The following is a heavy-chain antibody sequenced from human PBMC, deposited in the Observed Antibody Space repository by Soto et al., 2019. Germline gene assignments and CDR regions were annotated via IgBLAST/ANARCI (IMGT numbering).Heavy chain of an antibody. CDR1: GDSLSNNVAT. CDR3: ARDPPDFNSGFDS. Sequence: SQTLSLTCAICGDSLSNNVATWNWIRQSPSRGLEWLGRAYYRSRWQYDYATSVRSRITINPDTSKNQFSLQLSSVTPEDTAGYYCARDPPDFNSGFDSWCQGSLVTVSS. CDR2: AYYRSRWQY. V-gene: IGHV6-1*01. D-gene: IGHD1-26*01. J-gene: IGHJ4*02.